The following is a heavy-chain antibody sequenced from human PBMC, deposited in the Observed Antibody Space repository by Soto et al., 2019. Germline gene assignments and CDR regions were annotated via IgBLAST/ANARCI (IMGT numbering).Heavy chain of an antibody. V-gene: IGHV1-24*01. Sequence: ASVKVSCKVSGYTLTELSMHWVRQAPGKGLEWMGGFDPEDGETIYAQKFQGRVTMTEDTSTDTAYMELSSLRSEDTAVYYCATDLEAYSSSAGRPYYYYGMDVWGQGTTVTVSS. CDR3: ATDLEAYSSSAGRPYYYYGMDV. CDR1: GYTLTELS. J-gene: IGHJ6*02. CDR2: FDPEDGET. D-gene: IGHD6-6*01.